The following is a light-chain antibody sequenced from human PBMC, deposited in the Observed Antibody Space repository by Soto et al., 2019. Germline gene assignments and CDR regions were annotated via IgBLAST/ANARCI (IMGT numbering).Light chain of an antibody. J-gene: IGKJ1*01. V-gene: IGKV1-39*01. CDR3: QQSYSTLWT. CDR1: QSISSY. Sequence: DIQMTQSPSSLSASVGDRVTITCRASQSISSYLNWYQQKPGKAPKLLIYAASSLQSGVPSRFSGSGSGTDFTLTISSLQNEDFATYYCQQSYSTLWTFGQGTKVEIK. CDR2: AAS.